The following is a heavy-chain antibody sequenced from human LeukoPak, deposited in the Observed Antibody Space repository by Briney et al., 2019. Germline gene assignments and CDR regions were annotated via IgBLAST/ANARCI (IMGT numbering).Heavy chain of an antibody. J-gene: IGHJ3*02. CDR2: IYYSGST. Sequence: SETLSLTCTVSGGSISSYYWSWIRQPPGKGLEWIGYIYYSGSTYYNPSLKSRVTISVDTSKNQFSLKLSSVTAADTAVYYCAIISSGWYRDAFDIWGQGTMVTVSS. V-gene: IGHV4-59*04. D-gene: IGHD6-19*01. CDR1: GGSISSYY. CDR3: AIISSGWYRDAFDI.